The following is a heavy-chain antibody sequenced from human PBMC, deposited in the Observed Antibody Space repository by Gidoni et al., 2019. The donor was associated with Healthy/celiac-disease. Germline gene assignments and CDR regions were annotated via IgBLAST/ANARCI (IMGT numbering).Heavy chain of an antibody. CDR2: IYSGGST. CDR1: GFTVRSNY. CDR3: ARGNGYFDL. J-gene: IGHJ2*01. V-gene: IGHV3-53*04. Sequence: EVQLVYSGVGLVQPGGSLRLSCAASGFTVRSNYMSRVRQAPGKGLDWVSVIYSGGSTNYADSVKGRFTISRHNAKNTLYRQMNSLRAEDTDVYYCARGNGYFDLWGRGTLVTVSS.